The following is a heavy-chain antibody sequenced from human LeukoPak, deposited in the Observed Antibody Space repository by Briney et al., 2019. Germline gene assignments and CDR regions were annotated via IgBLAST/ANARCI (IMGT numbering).Heavy chain of an antibody. CDR3: ARDSGLTTVTTYSDH. Sequence: GGSLRLSCAASGFTFITYWMTWVRQAPGKGLEWVANIKEDGSEKYYVDSVKGRFTISRDNDKNSLFLQMNSLRAEDTAVYYCARDSGLTTVTTYSDHWGQGALVTVSS. V-gene: IGHV3-7*05. D-gene: IGHD4-17*01. CDR2: IKEDGSEK. CDR1: GFTFITYW. J-gene: IGHJ4*02.